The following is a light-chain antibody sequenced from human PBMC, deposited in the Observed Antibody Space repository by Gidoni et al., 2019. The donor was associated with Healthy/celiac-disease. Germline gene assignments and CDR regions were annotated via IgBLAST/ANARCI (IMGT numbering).Light chain of an antibody. CDR2: GAS. J-gene: IGKJ2*01. CDR1: QSVSSSY. Sequence: EIVLTQSPGTLSLSPGERATLSCRASQSVSSSYLAWYQQKPGQAPRLLIYGASSRATGIPDRFSGSGSGTDFTLTISRLDPEDCAVYYCQQYGSSPVYTFGQGTKLEIK. CDR3: QQYGSSPVYT. V-gene: IGKV3-20*01.